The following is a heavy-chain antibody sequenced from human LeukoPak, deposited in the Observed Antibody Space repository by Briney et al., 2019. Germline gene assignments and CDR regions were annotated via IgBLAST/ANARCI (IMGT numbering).Heavy chain of an antibody. V-gene: IGHV3-48*03. D-gene: IGHD3-10*01. CDR3: ARDVGSGSYYKTDAFDI. CDR1: GFTFSSYE. J-gene: IGHJ3*02. Sequence: GGSLSLSCAASGFTFSSYEMNWVRQAPGKGLEWVSYISSSGSTIYYADSVKGRFTISRDNAKNSLYLQMNSLRAEDTAVYYCARDVGSGSYYKTDAFDIWGQGTMVTVSS. CDR2: ISSSGSTI.